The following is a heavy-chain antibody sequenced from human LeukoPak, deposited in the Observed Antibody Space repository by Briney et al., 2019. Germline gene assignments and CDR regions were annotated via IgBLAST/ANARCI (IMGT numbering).Heavy chain of an antibody. Sequence: GGSLRLSCAASGFTFSSYGMHWVRQAPGKGLEWVAVISYDGSNKYYADSVKGRFTISRDKSKNTLYLQMNSLRADDTAVYYCLRDSYFDYWGQGTLVTVSS. V-gene: IGHV3-30*03. J-gene: IGHJ4*02. CDR1: GFTFSSYG. CDR3: LRDSYFDY. CDR2: ISYDGSNK.